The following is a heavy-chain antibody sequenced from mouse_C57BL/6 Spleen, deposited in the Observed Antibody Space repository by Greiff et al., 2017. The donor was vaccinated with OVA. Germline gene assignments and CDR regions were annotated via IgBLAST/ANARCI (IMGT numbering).Heavy chain of an antibody. V-gene: IGHV1-50*01. J-gene: IGHJ2*01. CDR3: ARLYYYGSREDYFDY. CDR1: GYTFTSYW. CDR2: IDPSDSYT. D-gene: IGHD1-1*01. Sequence: VQLQQPGAELVKPGASVKLSCKASGYTFTSYWMQWVKQRPGQGLEWIGEIDPSDSYTNYNQKFKGKATLTVDTSSSTAYMQLSSLTSEDSAVYYCARLYYYGSREDYFDYWGQGTTLTVSS.